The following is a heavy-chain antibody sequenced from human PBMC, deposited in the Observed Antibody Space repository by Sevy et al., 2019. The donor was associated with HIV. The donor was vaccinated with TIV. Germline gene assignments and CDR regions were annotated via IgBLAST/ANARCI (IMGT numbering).Heavy chain of an antibody. Sequence: SETLSLTCTVSGGSISSYYWSWIRQPAGKGLEWIGRIYTSGSTNYNPSLKSRVTMSVDTSKNQFSLKLSSVTAADTAVYYCARGDKHCTNGVCYKVAFDIWGQGTMVTVSS. CDR2: IYTSGST. CDR3: ARGDKHCTNGVCYKVAFDI. D-gene: IGHD2-8*01. CDR1: GGSISSYY. J-gene: IGHJ3*02. V-gene: IGHV4-4*07.